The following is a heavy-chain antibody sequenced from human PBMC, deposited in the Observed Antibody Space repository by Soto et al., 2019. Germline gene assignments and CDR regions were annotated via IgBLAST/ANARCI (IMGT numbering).Heavy chain of an antibody. CDR1: GDSIRSGNHY. Sequence: SETLSLTCTVSGDSIRSGNHYWSWIRQPPGKGLEWIGYIYYSGSTYYNTSLKSRVTISVDTSKNQFSLKLSSVTAADTAVYYCAREPRYYYYGMDVWGQGTTVTVSS. CDR3: AREPRYYYYGMDV. CDR2: IYYSGST. V-gene: IGHV4-30-4*01. J-gene: IGHJ6*02.